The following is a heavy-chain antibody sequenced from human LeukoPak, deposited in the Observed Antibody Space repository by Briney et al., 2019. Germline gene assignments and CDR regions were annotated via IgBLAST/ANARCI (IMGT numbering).Heavy chain of an antibody. CDR3: ARDNPSTWKIDY. Sequence: SETLSLTCTVSGGSISSYYWSWIRQPAGKGLEWIGRIYTSGSTNYNPSLKSRVTMSADTSKNQFSLKLSSVTAADTAVYYCARDNPSTWKIDYWGQGTLVTVSS. CDR1: GGSISSYY. J-gene: IGHJ4*02. D-gene: IGHD5/OR15-5a*01. CDR2: IYTSGST. V-gene: IGHV4-4*07.